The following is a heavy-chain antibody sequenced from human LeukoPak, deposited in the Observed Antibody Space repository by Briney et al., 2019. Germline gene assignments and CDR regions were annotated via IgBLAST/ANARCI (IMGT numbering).Heavy chain of an antibody. CDR3: ARGEPGKIAATVLDY. J-gene: IGHJ4*02. CDR1: GFTFSSYA. Sequence: GGSLRLSCAASGFTFSSYAMNWVRQAPGKGLEWVSSISSSSYIYYADSVKGRFTISRDNAENSLYLQMNSLRAEDTAVYYCARGEPGKIAATVLDYWGQGTLVTVSS. V-gene: IGHV3-21*01. D-gene: IGHD6-13*01. CDR2: ISSSSYI.